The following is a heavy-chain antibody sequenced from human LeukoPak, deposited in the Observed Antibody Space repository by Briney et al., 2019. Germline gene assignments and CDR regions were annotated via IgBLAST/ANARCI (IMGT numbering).Heavy chain of an antibody. CDR3: ARSSGRSPNRDYMDV. Sequence: ASVKVSCKASGYTFTSYDINWVRQATGQGLEWMGRMNPNSGNTGYAQKFQGRVTITRNTSISTAYMELSSLRSEDTAVYYCARSSGRSPNRDYMDVWGKGTTVTISS. J-gene: IGHJ6*03. CDR2: MNPNSGNT. V-gene: IGHV1-8*03. CDR1: GYTFTSYD. D-gene: IGHD1-14*01.